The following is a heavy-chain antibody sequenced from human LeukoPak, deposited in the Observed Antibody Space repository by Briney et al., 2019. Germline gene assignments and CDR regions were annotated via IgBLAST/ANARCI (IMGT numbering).Heavy chain of an antibody. Sequence: SETLSLTCAVSGYSISSSNWWGWIRPPPGKGLEWIGYIYYSGSAYYNPSLKSRVTMSVDTSKNQFSLKLSSVTAVDTAVYYCARNQAVAGNHGAFDIWGQGTMVTVSS. CDR3: ARNQAVAGNHGAFDI. V-gene: IGHV4-28*01. CDR2: IYYSGSA. CDR1: GYSISSSNW. D-gene: IGHD6-19*01. J-gene: IGHJ3*02.